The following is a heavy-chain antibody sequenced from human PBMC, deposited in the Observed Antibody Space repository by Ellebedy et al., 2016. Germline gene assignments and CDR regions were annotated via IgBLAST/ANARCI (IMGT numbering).Heavy chain of an antibody. J-gene: IGHJ4*02. D-gene: IGHD3-10*01. CDR3: ARDPTMVRGVMRYFDY. Sequence: ASVKVSCXASGYTFTSYAMHWVRQAPGQRLEWMGWINAGNGNTKYSQKFQGRVTITRDTSASTAYMELSSLRSEDTAVYYCARDPTMVRGVMRYFDYWGQGTLVTVSS. CDR2: INAGNGNT. V-gene: IGHV1-3*01. CDR1: GYTFTSYA.